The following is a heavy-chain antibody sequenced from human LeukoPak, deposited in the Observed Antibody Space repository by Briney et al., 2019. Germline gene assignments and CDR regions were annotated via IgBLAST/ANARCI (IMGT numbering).Heavy chain of an antibody. CDR1: GGSISSRNW. J-gene: IGHJ4*02. CDR3: ARDVGSIAAPL. D-gene: IGHD6-6*01. Sequence: SETLSLTCAVSGGSISSRNWWNWVRQSPGQGLEWIGEIFHAGSPNYNPSLKSRVTISVDKSKNQISLRLNPVTAADTAVYYCARDVGSIAAPLWGRGTLVTVSS. CDR2: IFHAGSP. V-gene: IGHV4-4*02.